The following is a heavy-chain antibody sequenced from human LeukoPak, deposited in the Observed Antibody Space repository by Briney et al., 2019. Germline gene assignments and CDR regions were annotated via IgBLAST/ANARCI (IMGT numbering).Heavy chain of an antibody. V-gene: IGHV3-48*02. CDR1: GFTFSGYA. Sequence: GGSLRLSCAASGFTFSGYAMNWVRQAPGKGLEWISYISGDSSQIFYADSVKGRFTTSRDNAKNSLHLQMSSLRDEDTALYYCVRDQGAPDYWGQGTLLTVSS. CDR2: ISGDSSQI. CDR3: VRDQGAPDY. D-gene: IGHD1-26*01. J-gene: IGHJ4*02.